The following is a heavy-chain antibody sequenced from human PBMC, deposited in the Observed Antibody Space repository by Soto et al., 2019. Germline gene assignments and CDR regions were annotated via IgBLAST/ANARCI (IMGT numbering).Heavy chain of an antibody. Sequence: EVQLVESGGGLIQPGGSLRLSCAASGFTVSSNYMSWVRQAPGKGLGWVSVIYSGGSTYYADSVKGRFTISRDNSKNTLYLQMNSLSAEDTAVYYCARVGYAVTTGGAFDIWGQGTMVTVSS. D-gene: IGHD4-17*01. J-gene: IGHJ3*02. V-gene: IGHV3-53*01. CDR1: GFTVSSNY. CDR2: IYSGGST. CDR3: ARVGYAVTTGGAFDI.